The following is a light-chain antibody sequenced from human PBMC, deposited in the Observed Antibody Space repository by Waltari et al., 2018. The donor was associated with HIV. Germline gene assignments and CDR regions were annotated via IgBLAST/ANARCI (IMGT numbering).Light chain of an antibody. CDR3: QQYGGSPLLT. CDR2: GAS. J-gene: IGKJ4*01. V-gene: IGKV3-20*01. Sequence: EIVLTQSPGPLSLSPGERTTLSCRASQSVGSSYLAWHQQKPGQAPKLLIYGASNRATGIPDRFSGSGSGTDFTLTISRLEPEDSAVYFCQQYGGSPLLTFGGGTKVEIK. CDR1: QSVGSSY.